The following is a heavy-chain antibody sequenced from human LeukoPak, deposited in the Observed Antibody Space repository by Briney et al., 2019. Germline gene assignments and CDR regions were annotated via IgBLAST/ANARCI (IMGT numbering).Heavy chain of an antibody. J-gene: IGHJ5*02. CDR2: ISAYNGST. D-gene: IGHD6-13*01. CDR3: ARGAAAAGSGDWFDP. Sequence: ASVKVSCKASGYTFTSYGISWVRQAPGQGLEWMGWISAYNGSTNYAQKLQGRVTMTTDTSTSTAYMELRSLRSEDTAVYYCARGAAAAGSGDWFDPWGQGTLVTVSS. V-gene: IGHV1-18*01. CDR1: GYTFTSYG.